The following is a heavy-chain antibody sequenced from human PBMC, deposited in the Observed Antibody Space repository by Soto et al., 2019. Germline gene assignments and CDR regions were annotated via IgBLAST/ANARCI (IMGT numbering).Heavy chain of an antibody. D-gene: IGHD2-21*01. CDR2: IYYSGST. Sequence: QVQLQESGPGLVKPSETLSLTCTVSGGSVSSGSYYWSWIRQPPGKGLEWIGYIYYSGSTNHNPSLKSRVTISVDTSKNQFSLKLSSVTAADTAVYYCARESIRLSDGYNLYWGQGTLVTVSS. V-gene: IGHV4-61*01. CDR3: ARESIRLSDGYNLY. J-gene: IGHJ4*02. CDR1: GGSVSSGSYY.